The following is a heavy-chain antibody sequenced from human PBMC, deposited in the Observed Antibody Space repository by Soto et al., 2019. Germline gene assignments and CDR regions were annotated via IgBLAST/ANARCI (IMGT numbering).Heavy chain of an antibody. D-gene: IGHD3-10*01. V-gene: IGHV4-34*01. CDR2: LNDSGST. J-gene: IGHJ1*01. CDR3: ARGRGGVQH. CDR1: CGSFSGYY. Sequence: PSETLSLTCAVYCGSFSGYYCSWIRQPPGKGLEWIGELNDSGSTNYNASLKSRVSISVDTSKNQFSLKLSSVTAADTAVYYCARGRGGVQHWGQGTLVTVSS.